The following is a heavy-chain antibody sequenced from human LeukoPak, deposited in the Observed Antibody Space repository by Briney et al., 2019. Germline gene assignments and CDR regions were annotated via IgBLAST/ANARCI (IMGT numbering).Heavy chain of an antibody. CDR2: INPNSGGT. D-gene: IGHD6-19*01. CDR3: ARVGSGWYILYYFDY. V-gene: IGHV1-2*02. J-gene: IGHJ4*02. CDR1: GYTFTGYY. Sequence: ASVKVSCKASGYTFTGYYMHWVRQAPGQGLEWMGWINPNSGGTNYAQKLQGRVTMTRDTSISTAYMELSRLRSDDTAAYYCARVGSGWYILYYFDYWGQGTLVTVSS.